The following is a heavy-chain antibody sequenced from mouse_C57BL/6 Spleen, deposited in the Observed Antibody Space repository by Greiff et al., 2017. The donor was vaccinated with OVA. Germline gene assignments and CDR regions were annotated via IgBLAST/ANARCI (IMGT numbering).Heavy chain of an antibody. CDR2: IDPSDSYT. D-gene: IGHD2-5*01. CDR3: ARSGHSNYVTY. V-gene: IGHV1-69*01. CDR1: GYTFTSYW. Sequence: QVQLQQPGAELVMPGASVKLSCKASGYTFTSYWMHWVKQRPGHGLEWIGEIDPSDSYTNYNQKFKGKSTLTVDKSSSTAYMQLSSLTSEDSAVYYCARSGHSNYVTYWGQGTLVTVSA. J-gene: IGHJ3*01.